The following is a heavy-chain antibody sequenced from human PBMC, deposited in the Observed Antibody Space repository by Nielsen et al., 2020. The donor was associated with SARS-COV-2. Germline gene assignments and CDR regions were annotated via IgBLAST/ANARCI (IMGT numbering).Heavy chain of an antibody. V-gene: IGHV4-39*07. Sequence: SETLSLTCTVSGGSISSGGYYWSWIRQPPGKGLEWIGEINHSGSTNYNPSLKSRVTISVDTSKNQFSLKLSSVTAADTAVYYCARGGPSWMAVAALFFDYWGQGTLVTVSS. D-gene: IGHD6-19*01. J-gene: IGHJ4*02. CDR1: GGSISSGGYY. CDR2: INHSGST. CDR3: ARGGPSWMAVAALFFDY.